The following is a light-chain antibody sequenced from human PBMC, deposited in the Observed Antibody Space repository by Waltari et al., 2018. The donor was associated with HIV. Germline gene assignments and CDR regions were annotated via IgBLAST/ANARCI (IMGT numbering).Light chain of an antibody. Sequence: EIVLTQSPATLSLSPGERATLSCRASQSVSSSLAWYQQKPGQAPRLLIFDASNRATGIPARFSGSGSGTDFTLTISSLEPEDFATYWCLQDFNYPRTFGQGTQVE. CDR2: DAS. CDR3: LQDFNYPRT. J-gene: IGKJ1*01. CDR1: QSVSSS. V-gene: IGKV3-11*01.